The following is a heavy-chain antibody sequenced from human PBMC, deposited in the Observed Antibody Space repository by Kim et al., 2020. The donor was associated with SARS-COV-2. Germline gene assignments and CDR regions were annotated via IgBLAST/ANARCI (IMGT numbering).Heavy chain of an antibody. V-gene: IGHV3-7*01. CDR3: VLVGSSSSDAEYFQR. CDR1: GFTFSSYW. J-gene: IGHJ1*01. Sequence: GGSLRLSCAASGFTFSSYWMSWVRQAPGKGLEWVANIKKDGSQKYYVDSVKGRFTISRDNAESSLYLQVNSLRAEDTAVYYCVLVGSSSSDAEYFQRWGQGTLVTVSS. CDR2: IKKDGSQK. D-gene: IGHD6-6*01.